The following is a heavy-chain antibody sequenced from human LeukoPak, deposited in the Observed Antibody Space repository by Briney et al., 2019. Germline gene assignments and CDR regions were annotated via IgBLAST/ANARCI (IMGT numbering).Heavy chain of an antibody. J-gene: IGHJ3*02. Sequence: GASVKVSCKASGYTFTSYYMHWVRQAPGRGLEWMGIINPSGGSTSYAQKFQGRVTMTTDTSTSTVSMEPSSLRSEDPAVYYCARVADLRAPPNSFDIWGQGTMVTVSS. CDR1: GYTFTSYY. D-gene: IGHD2-8*01. CDR3: ARVADLRAPPNSFDI. CDR2: INPSGGST. V-gene: IGHV1-46*03.